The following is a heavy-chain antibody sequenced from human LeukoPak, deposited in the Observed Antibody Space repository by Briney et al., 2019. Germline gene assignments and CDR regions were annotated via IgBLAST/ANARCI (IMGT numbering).Heavy chain of an antibody. V-gene: IGHV3-13*01. Sequence: GGSLRLSCAASGFTFSSYDMHWVRKATEKGLEWVSVIGTSGDTYYPGSVKGRFTISRENAKNSLYLQMNSLRAGDTAVYYCARAGKRSAFDIWGQGTMVTVSS. CDR2: IGTSGDT. CDR3: ARAGKRSAFDI. CDR1: GFTFSSYD. J-gene: IGHJ3*02.